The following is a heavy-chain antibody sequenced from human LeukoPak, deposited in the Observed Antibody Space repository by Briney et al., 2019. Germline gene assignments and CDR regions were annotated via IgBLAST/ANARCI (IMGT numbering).Heavy chain of an antibody. CDR2: TNAGNGNT. V-gene: IGHV1-3*01. CDR1: GYTFINYA. J-gene: IGHJ4*02. CDR3: ARGPRAAADDY. D-gene: IGHD6-13*01. Sequence: ASVKVSCKASGYTFINYAINWGRQAPGQRLEWMGWTNAGNGNTKYSQKFQGRVTITRDTSASTAYMELSSLRSEDTAVYYCARGPRAAADDYWGQGTLVTVSS.